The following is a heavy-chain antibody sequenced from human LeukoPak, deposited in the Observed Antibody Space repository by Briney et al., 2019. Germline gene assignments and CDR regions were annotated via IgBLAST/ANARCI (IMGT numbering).Heavy chain of an antibody. CDR2: LNQSGIT. Sequence: PSETLSLTCAVYGGSFSGYYWSWIRQSPGKGLEWIGELNQSGITNYNPSFKTRVTISVDTSKNQLSLKLRSVTAADTAVYYCARDDRRYCSGGTCYSRDYWGQGTLVTVSS. V-gene: IGHV4-34*01. J-gene: IGHJ4*02. D-gene: IGHD2-15*01. CDR1: GGSFSGYY. CDR3: ARDDRRYCSGGTCYSRDY.